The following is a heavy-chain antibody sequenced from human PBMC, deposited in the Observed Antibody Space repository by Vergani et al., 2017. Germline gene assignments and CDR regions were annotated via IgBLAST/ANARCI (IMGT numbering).Heavy chain of an antibody. CDR3: ARGDYGILTGYRY. Sequence: QVQLVQSGAEVKKPGSSVKVSCKASGGTFSSYAISWVRQAPGQGLEWMGGIIPMFGTAKYAQKLQGRVTITADESTRTAYMELSSLRSDDTAVYYCARGDYGILTGYRYWGQGTLVTVSA. D-gene: IGHD3-9*01. CDR2: IIPMFGTA. J-gene: IGHJ4*02. V-gene: IGHV1-69*12. CDR1: GGTFSSYA.